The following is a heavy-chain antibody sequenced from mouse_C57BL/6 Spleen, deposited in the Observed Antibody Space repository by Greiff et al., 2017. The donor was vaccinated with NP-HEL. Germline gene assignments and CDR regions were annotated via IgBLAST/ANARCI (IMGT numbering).Heavy chain of an antibody. CDR3: ARDSGSCSYYFDY. Sequence: EVQLQESGGGLVKPGGSLKLSCAASGFTFSSYAMSWVRQTPEKRLEWVATISDGGSYTYYPDNVKGRFTISRDNANNNLYLQMSHLKSEDTAMYYCARDSGSCSYYFDYWGQGTTLTVSS. J-gene: IGHJ2*01. CDR1: GFTFSSYA. D-gene: IGHD1-1*01. V-gene: IGHV5-4*01. CDR2: ISDGGSYT.